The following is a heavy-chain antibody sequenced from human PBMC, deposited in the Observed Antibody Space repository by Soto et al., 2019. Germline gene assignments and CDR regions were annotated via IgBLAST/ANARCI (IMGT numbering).Heavy chain of an antibody. Sequence: PGGSLRLSCAASGLSFSGSAMHWVRQASGKGLEWVGRIRSKANSYATAYAASVKGRFTISRDDSKNTAYLQMNSLKTEDTAVYYCTMTTVTTWGYWGQGTLVTVSS. CDR3: TMTTVTTWGY. J-gene: IGHJ4*02. CDR2: IRSKANSYAT. V-gene: IGHV3-73*01. CDR1: GLSFSGSA. D-gene: IGHD4-17*01.